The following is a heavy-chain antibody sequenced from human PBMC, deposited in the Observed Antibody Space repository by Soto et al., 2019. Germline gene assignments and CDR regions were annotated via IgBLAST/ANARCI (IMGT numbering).Heavy chain of an antibody. Sequence: SVKVSCKASGGTFSSYAISWVRQAPGQGLEWMGGIIPISGTANYAQKFQGRVTITADESTSTSYMELSSLRSEDTAVYYCARASLVEPAGALYEEYSMDIWRQ. J-gene: IGHJ6*02. CDR3: ARASLVEPAGALYEEYSMDI. CDR2: IIPISGTA. CDR1: GGTFSSYA. V-gene: IGHV1-69*13. D-gene: IGHD2-2*01.